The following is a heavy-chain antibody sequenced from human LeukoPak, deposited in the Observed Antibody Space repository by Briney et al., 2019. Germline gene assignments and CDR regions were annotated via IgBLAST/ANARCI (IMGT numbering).Heavy chain of an antibody. CDR2: IKQDGSEK. D-gene: IGHD3-22*01. J-gene: IGHJ4*02. CDR1: GFTFSSYW. CDR3: ARVFSGYYCYFDY. Sequence: QAGGSLRPSCAASGFTFSSYWMSWVRQAPGKGLEWVANIKQDGSEKYYVDSVKGRFTISRDNAKNSLYLQMNSLRAEDTAVYYCARVFSGYYCYFDYWGQGTLVTVSS. V-gene: IGHV3-7*01.